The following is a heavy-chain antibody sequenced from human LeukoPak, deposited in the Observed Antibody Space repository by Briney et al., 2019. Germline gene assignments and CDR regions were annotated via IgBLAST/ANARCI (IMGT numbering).Heavy chain of an antibody. J-gene: IGHJ5*02. V-gene: IGHV4-30-2*01. D-gene: IGHD3-16*01. CDR3: ARVGYYVNFDP. Sequence: SETLSLTCAVSGGSISSGGYSWSWIRQPPGKGLEWIGYIYHSGGTYYNPSLKSRVTISVDRSKNQFSLKLSSVTAADTAVYYCARVGYYVNFDPWGQGTLVTVSS. CDR2: IYHSGGT. CDR1: GGSISSGGYS.